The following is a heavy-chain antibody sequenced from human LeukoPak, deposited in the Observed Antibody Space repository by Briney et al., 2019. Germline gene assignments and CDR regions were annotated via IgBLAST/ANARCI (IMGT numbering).Heavy chain of an antibody. CDR3: ARGRWFDP. V-gene: IGHV4-34*01. CDR2: INHSGST. CDR1: GGSFSGYY. Sequence: SETLSLTCAVYGGSFSGYYWSWIRQPPGKGLEWSGEINHSGSTNYNPSLKSRITISVDTSKNQFSLKLSSVTAADTAVYYCARGRWFDPWGQGTLVTVSS. J-gene: IGHJ5*02.